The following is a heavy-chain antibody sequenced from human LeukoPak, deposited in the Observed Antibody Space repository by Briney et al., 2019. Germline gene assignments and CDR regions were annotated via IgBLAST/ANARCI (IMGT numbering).Heavy chain of an antibody. D-gene: IGHD2-2*02. J-gene: IGHJ4*02. V-gene: IGHV3-21*01. CDR3: ARDRGPCRSTTCYTGREVVGY. Sequence: GGSLRLSCEASGFTFSDYSMNWVRQAPGKGLEWVSSIRSGISYINYADSVKGRFTISRDNAKNSLFLQMNSLGAEDTAVYYCARDRGPCRSTTCYTGREVVGYWGQGTLVTVSS. CDR2: IRSGISYI. CDR1: GFTFSDYS.